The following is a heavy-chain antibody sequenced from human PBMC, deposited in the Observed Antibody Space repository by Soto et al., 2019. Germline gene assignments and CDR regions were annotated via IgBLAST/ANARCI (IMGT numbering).Heavy chain of an antibody. CDR3: AKGAIAARAGKWFNP. D-gene: IGHD6-6*01. CDR2: ISGSGART. V-gene: IGHV3-23*01. Sequence: EVQVLESGGGLVQPGGSLRLSCTASGFTFTTYSMSWVRQAPGKELEWVSGISGSGARTYYADSVKGRFTISRDNSGNTVHLQMSSLRAEDTATYYCAKGAIAARAGKWFNPWGQGTLVTVSS. CDR1: GFTFTTYS. J-gene: IGHJ5*02.